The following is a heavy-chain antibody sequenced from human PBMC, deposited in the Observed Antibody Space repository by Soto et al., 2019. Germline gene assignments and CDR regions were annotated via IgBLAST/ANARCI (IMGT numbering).Heavy chain of an antibody. CDR1: GDSISSYS. J-gene: IGHJ4*02. Sequence: PSETLSLTCTVSGDSISSYSWSWIRQPPGKGLEWIGNIHYNGNTKYSPSLKSRVTMSVDTSKNHFSLKLISVTTADTAVYFCARDQNGSGNYYTRYFDYWGQGTLVT. V-gene: IGHV4-59*01. CDR2: IHYNGNT. CDR3: ARDQNGSGNYYTRYFDY. D-gene: IGHD3-10*01.